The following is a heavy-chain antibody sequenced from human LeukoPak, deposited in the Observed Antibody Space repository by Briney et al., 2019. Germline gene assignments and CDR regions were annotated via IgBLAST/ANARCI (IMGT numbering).Heavy chain of an antibody. D-gene: IGHD3-3*01. J-gene: IGHJ6*02. CDR2: INPNSGGT. CDR3: ASSKDYDFRSVAYTRFPYGMDV. Sequence: RRASVKVSCKASGYTFTGYYMHWVRQAPGQGLEWMGRINPNSGGTNYAQKFQGRVTMTRDTSISTAYMELSRLRSDDTAVYYCASSKDYDFRSVAYTRFPYGMDVWGQGTTVTVSS. CDR1: GYTFTGYY. V-gene: IGHV1-2*06.